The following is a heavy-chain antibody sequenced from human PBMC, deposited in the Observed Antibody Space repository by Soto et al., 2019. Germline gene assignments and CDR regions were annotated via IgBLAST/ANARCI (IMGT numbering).Heavy chain of an antibody. CDR3: ASKFDFWSGRGPENYYYYGMDV. CDR2: IIPIFGTA. D-gene: IGHD3-3*01. Sequence: SVKVSCKASGGTFSSYAISWVRQAPGQGLEWMGGIIPIFGTANYAQKFQGRVTITADESTSTAYMELSSLRSEDTAVYYCASKFDFWSGRGPENYYYYGMDVWGQGTTVTVSS. J-gene: IGHJ6*02. CDR1: GGTFSSYA. V-gene: IGHV1-69*13.